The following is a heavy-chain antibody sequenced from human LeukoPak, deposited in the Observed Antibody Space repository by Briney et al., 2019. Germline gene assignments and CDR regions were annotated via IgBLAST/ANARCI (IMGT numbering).Heavy chain of an antibody. J-gene: IGHJ4*02. Sequence: GGPLRLSCAASGLTFSSYAMSWVRQAPGKGLEWVSTISASGGSTYYADSVQGRFTISRDNSKNTLYLQMNSLRAEDTAVYYCAKNYDSSGYKYWGQGTLVTVSS. CDR3: AKNYDSSGYKY. CDR2: ISASGGST. D-gene: IGHD3-22*01. V-gene: IGHV3-23*01. CDR1: GLTFSSYA.